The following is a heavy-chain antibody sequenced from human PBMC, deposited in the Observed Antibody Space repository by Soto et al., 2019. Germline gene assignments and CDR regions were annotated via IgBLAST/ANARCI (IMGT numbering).Heavy chain of an antibody. CDR2: IKSISGGGTT. CDR3: TTERDWGFGN. Sequence: EVQLVESGGGLVNPGGSLRLSCAVSGFTFSSAWMTWVRQAPGKGLEWVGRIKSISGGGTTDYAAPVKGRFGISRDDSKATVYLQMNSLKTEDTAVYLCTTERDWGFGNWGQGTLVTVSS. V-gene: IGHV3-15*01. J-gene: IGHJ4*02. CDR1: GFTFSSAW. D-gene: IGHD7-27*01.